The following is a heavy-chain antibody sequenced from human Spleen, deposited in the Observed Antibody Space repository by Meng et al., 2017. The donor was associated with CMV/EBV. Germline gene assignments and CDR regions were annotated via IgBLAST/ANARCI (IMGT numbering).Heavy chain of an antibody. CDR3: ARGFCASNRCYSYGMDV. CDR2: ISSSGSDI. D-gene: IGHD2-2*01. J-gene: IGHJ6*02. CDR1: GFTFSTYT. V-gene: IGHV3-21*01. Sequence: GESLKISCTGSGFTFSTYTMTWVRQAPRKGLEWVASISSSGSDIDYAVSVKGPLTISRDNAKNTMYVQMNYLRAEDTAVYYCARGFCASNRCYSYGMDVWGQGTTVTVSS.